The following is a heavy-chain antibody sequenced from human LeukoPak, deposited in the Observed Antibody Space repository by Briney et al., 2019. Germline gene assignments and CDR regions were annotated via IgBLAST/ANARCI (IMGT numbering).Heavy chain of an antibody. CDR2: TNHSGST. Sequence: SETLSLTCAVYGGSFSGYYWSWIRQPPGKGLEWIGETNHSGSTNYNPSLKSRVILSVDTSKNQFSLRLSSVTAADTALYYCASRTTLIVVATPHDAFDIWGQGTMVTVSS. D-gene: IGHD3-22*01. J-gene: IGHJ3*02. V-gene: IGHV4-34*01. CDR3: ASRTTLIVVATPHDAFDI. CDR1: GGSFSGYY.